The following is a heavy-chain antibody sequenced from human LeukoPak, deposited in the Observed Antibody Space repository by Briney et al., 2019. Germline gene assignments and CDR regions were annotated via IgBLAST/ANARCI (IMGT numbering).Heavy chain of an antibody. D-gene: IGHD6-13*01. CDR2: IYHSGST. CDR3: ARESGYSSSWADY. Sequence: PSETLSLTCTVSGYSISSGYYWGWIRQPPGKGLEWIGSIYHSGSTYYNPSLQSRVTISVDTSKNQFSLKLSSVTAADTAVYYCARESGYSSSWADYWGQGTLVTVSS. CDR1: GYSISSGYY. J-gene: IGHJ4*02. V-gene: IGHV4-38-2*02.